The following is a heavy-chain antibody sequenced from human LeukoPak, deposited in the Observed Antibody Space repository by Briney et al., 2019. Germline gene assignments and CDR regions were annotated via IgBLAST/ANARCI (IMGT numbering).Heavy chain of an antibody. CDR2: IYYSGST. Sequence: SETLSLTCTVLGGSISSYYWSWIRKPPGKGLGWIGYIYYSGSTNYNPSLKSRVTISVDTSKNQFPLKLSSVTAADTAVYYCARRAGSYYDSSGYYYVTGDWFDPWGQGTLVTVSS. D-gene: IGHD3-22*01. J-gene: IGHJ5*02. V-gene: IGHV4-59*08. CDR3: ARRAGSYYDSSGYYYVTGDWFDP. CDR1: GGSISSYY.